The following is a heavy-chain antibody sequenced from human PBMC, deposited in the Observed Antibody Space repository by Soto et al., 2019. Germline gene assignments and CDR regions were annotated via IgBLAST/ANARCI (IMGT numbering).Heavy chain of an antibody. CDR3: ARLGVHSSGWYTSFDY. Sequence: QLQLQESGPGLVKPSETLSLTCTVSGGSINRSNYNWGWIRQPPGKGLEWIGNIFHSGSSYYNPSLKSRVTLSVVTSKNQSPLTLSSVPAADTAVYYCARLGVHSSGWYTSFDYWGQGTLVTVSS. CDR1: GGSINRSNYN. J-gene: IGHJ4*02. CDR2: IFHSGSS. D-gene: IGHD6-19*01. V-gene: IGHV4-39*01.